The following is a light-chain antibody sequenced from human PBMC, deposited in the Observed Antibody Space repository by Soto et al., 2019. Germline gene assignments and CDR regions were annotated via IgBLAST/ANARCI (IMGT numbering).Light chain of an antibody. CDR3: QQYDSPPPT. Sequence: DIQMTQSPSSLSASVGDRVTITCRASQSISSYLNWYQQKPGKAPKLLIYAASSLQSGVPSRFSGSGSGTDFTLTISSLQPDDSATYYCQQYDSPPPTFGQGTKVDIK. V-gene: IGKV1-39*01. J-gene: IGKJ1*01. CDR2: AAS. CDR1: QSISSY.